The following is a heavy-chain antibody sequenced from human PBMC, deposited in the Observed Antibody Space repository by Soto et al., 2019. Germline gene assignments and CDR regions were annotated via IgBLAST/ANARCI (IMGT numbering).Heavy chain of an antibody. CDR1: GGTFSSYA. J-gene: IGHJ6*01. CDR3: ARAAPGGVVLAANYFFYGMYV. D-gene: IGHD2-15*01. Sequence: SVKVSCKASGGTFSSYAISWVRQAPGQGLEWMGGIIPIFGTANYAQKFQGRVTITAGKSTSTAYMELSSLRSEDTAVYYCARAAPGGVVLAANYFFYGMYVWG. CDR2: IIPIFGTA. V-gene: IGHV1-69*06.